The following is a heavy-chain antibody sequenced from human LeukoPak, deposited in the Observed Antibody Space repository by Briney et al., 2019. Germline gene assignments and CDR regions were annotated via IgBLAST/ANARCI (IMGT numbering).Heavy chain of an antibody. CDR1: GFTLSSYE. D-gene: IGHD3-16*01. Sequence: GGSLRLSCTASGFTLSSYEMSWIRQAPGKGLEWVSSVDYSGGSTHYADSVMGRFTISRHNSKNTLYLQMNSLRGEDTAVYYCAKDEAWGRYKDWGQGTLVTVSS. CDR3: AKDEAWGRYKD. J-gene: IGHJ1*01. CDR2: VDYSGGST. V-gene: IGHV3-23*01.